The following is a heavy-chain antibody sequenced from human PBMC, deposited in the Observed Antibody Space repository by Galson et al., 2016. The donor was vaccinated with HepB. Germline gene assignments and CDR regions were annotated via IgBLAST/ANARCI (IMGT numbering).Heavy chain of an antibody. CDR1: GFMFSSSS. Sequence: SLRLSCAASGFMFSSSSMSWVRQAPGKGLEWVSAISGDDDNTYYADSVKGRFTISKDNSKNTLYLQVSSLRAEDTAVYYCAKGGAYDAWGQGTLVTVSS. CDR3: AKGGAYDA. V-gene: IGHV3-23*01. J-gene: IGHJ5*02. CDR2: ISGDDDNT.